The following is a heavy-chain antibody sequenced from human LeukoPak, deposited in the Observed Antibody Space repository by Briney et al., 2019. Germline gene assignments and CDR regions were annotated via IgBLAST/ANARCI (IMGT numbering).Heavy chain of an antibody. J-gene: IGHJ4*02. CDR3: ASRYDYSNYIAY. D-gene: IGHD4-11*01. V-gene: IGHV4-39*01. CDR2: IYYSGST. Sequence: SETLSLTCTVSGGSISSSSYYWGWIRQPPGKGLEWIGTIYYSGSTYYNPSLKSRVTISVDTSKNQFSLKLSSVTAADTAVYYCASRYDYSNYIAYWGQGTLVTVSS. CDR1: GGSISSSSYY.